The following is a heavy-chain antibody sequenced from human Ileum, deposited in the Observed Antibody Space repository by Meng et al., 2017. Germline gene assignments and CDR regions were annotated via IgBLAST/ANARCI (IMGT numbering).Heavy chain of an antibody. Sequence: GEPLKISCAASGFMFRSNAMTWVRQPPGKGLEWVSIILYDEGTHYADSVKGRFIISRDNSKNTVYLQMNNVRVEDTAVYYCAKDLHSFSAMDVWGQGATVTVSS. V-gene: IGHV3-23*01. J-gene: IGHJ6*02. CDR1: GFMFRSNA. D-gene: IGHD2-21*01. CDR3: AKDLHSFSAMDV. CDR2: IILYDEGT.